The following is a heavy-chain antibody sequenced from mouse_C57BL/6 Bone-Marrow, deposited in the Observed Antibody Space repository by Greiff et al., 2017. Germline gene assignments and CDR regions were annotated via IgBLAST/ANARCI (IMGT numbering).Heavy chain of an antibody. CDR1: GYAFTNYL. CDR2: INPGSGGT. CDR3: ARSNYYGSSYYYFDY. Sequence: VQVVESGAELVRPGTSVKVSCKASGYAFTNYLIEWVKQRPGQGLEWIGVINPGSGGTNYNEKFKGKATLTADKSSSTAYMQLSSLTSEDSAVYFCARSNYYGSSYYYFDYWGQGTTLTVSS. V-gene: IGHV1-54*01. D-gene: IGHD1-1*01. J-gene: IGHJ2*01.